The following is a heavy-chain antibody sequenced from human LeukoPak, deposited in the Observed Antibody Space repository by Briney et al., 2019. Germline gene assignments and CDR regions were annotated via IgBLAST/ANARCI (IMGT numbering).Heavy chain of an antibody. J-gene: IGHJ4*02. CDR1: GGTFSSYA. D-gene: IGHD3-10*01. CDR3: ARDATTYYYGSGSYFLKYFDY. CDR2: INTNTGNP. V-gene: IGHV7-4-1*02. Sequence: ASVKVSCKASGGTFSSYAISWVRQAPGQGLEWMGWINTNTGNPTYAQGFTGRFVFSLDTSVSTAYLQISSLKAEDTAVYYCARDATTYYYGSGSYFLKYFDYWGQGTLVTVSS.